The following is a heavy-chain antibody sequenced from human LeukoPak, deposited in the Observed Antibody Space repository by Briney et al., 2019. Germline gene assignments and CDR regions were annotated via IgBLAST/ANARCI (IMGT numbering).Heavy chain of an antibody. V-gene: IGHV4-38-2*01. J-gene: IGHJ3*02. CDR1: GYSISSGYY. Sequence: SETLSLTCAVSGYSISSGYYWGWTRQPPGKGLEWIGSIYHSGSTYYNPSLKSRVTISVDTSKNQFSLKLSSVTAADTAVYYCASDYGGNSGDAFDIWGQGTMVTVSS. D-gene: IGHD4-23*01. CDR2: IYHSGST. CDR3: ASDYGGNSGDAFDI.